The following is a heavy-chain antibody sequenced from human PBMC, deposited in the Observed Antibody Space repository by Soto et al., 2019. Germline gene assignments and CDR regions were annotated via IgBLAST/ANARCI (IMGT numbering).Heavy chain of an antibody. CDR2: IYKSATT. J-gene: IGHJ5*01. CDR1: GDSISTVDYF. V-gene: IGHV4-30-4*01. Sequence: SETLSLTCSVSGDSISTVDYFWAWIRQPPGQALEYIGYIYKSATTYYNPSFESRVAISLDASKSQFSLNVTSVTAADTAVYFCARGRYCLTGRCFPNWFDSWGQGTLVTVSS. D-gene: IGHD2-15*01. CDR3: ARGRYCLTGRCFPNWFDS.